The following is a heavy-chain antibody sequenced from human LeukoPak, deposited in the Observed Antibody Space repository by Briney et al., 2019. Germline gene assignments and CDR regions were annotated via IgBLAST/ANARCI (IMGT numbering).Heavy chain of an antibody. CDR2: ISSSYI. Sequence: PGGSLRLSCAASGFTFSSYSMNWVRQAPGKGLEWVSSISSSYIYYADSVKGRFTISRDNAKNSLYLQMNSLRAEDTAVYYCARDLSWWGQGTTVTVSS. V-gene: IGHV3-21*01. CDR1: GFTFSSYS. CDR3: ARDLSW. D-gene: IGHD6-13*01. J-gene: IGHJ6*02.